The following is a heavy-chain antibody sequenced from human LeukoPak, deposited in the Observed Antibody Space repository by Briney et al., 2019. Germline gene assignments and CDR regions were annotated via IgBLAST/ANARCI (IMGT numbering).Heavy chain of an antibody. Sequence: SQTLSLTCTVSGDSISSGGYYWSWIRQHPGKGLEWIGYIFYSGSTYYNPSLKSRVTISVDTSKNQFSLKLSSVTAADTAVYYCARVRTSRYYDSSGYYSHYYYYGMDVWGQGTTVTVSS. V-gene: IGHV4-31*03. CDR3: ARVRTSRYYDSSGYYSHYYYYGMDV. CDR1: GDSISSGGYY. D-gene: IGHD3-22*01. J-gene: IGHJ6*02. CDR2: IFYSGST.